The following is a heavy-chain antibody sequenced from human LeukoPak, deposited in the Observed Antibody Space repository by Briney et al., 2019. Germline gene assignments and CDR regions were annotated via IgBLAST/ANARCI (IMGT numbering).Heavy chain of an antibody. CDR2: INPDGSQK. CDR1: GFTFNTHW. CDR3: AKLLGTATTYDY. J-gene: IGHJ4*02. D-gene: IGHD5-24*01. V-gene: IGHV3-7*01. Sequence: GGALTLSCEASGFTFNTHWMSWVRQAPGKGLEWVASINPDGSQKYYLDSMKGRFTISRDNTRNSLYLQMYSLGAEVTAVYYCAKLLGTATTYDYWGQGTLVTVSS.